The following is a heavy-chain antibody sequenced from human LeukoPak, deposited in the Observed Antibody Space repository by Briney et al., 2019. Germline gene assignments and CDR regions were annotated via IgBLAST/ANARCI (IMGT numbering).Heavy chain of an antibody. CDR2: IIPMRNLA. Sequence: SVKVSCKASGGDFNSHIINWVRQAPGQGLEWMGRIIPMRNLANYAHKFQGRVIITADKSRRTAYMEMSRLTSDDTAVYYCARGKYCSGGECYSVRTSYDGFDSWGQGTVVSVSS. V-gene: IGHV1-69*02. J-gene: IGHJ5*01. D-gene: IGHD2-15*01. CDR1: GGDFNSHI. CDR3: ARGKYCSGGECYSVRTSYDGFDS.